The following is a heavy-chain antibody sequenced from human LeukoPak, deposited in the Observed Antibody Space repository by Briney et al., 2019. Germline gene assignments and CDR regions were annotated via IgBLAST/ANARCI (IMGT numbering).Heavy chain of an antibody. CDR1: GGTFSSYA. CDR2: IIPILGIA. CDR3: ARDPRSSSCKGCDYYGMDV. D-gene: IGHD6-13*01. Sequence: GASVKVSCKASGGTFSSYAISWVRQAPGQGLEWMGRIIPILGIANYAQKFQGRVTITADKSTSTAYMELSSLRSEDTAVYYCARDPRSSSCKGCDYYGMDVWGQGTTVTVSS. V-gene: IGHV1-69*04. J-gene: IGHJ6*02.